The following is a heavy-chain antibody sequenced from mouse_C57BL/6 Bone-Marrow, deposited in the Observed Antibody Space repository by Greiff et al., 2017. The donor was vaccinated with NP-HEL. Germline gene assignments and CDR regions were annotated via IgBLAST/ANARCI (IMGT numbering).Heavy chain of an antibody. J-gene: IGHJ1*03. D-gene: IGHD1-1*01. V-gene: IGHV5-17*01. CDR1: GFTFSDYG. CDR2: ISSGSSTI. CDR3: ARTTVVATGYFDV. Sequence: EVQLVESGGGLVKPGGSLKLSCAASGFTFSDYGMHWVRQAPEKGLEWVAYISSGSSTIYYADTVKGRFTISRDTAKNTRFLQMTSLRSEDTAMYYCARTTVVATGYFDVWGTGTTVTVSS.